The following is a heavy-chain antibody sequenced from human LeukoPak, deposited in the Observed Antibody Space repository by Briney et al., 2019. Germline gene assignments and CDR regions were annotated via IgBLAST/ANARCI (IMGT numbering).Heavy chain of an antibody. Sequence: PGGSLRLSCAASGFXFSSYWMTWVRQAPGKGLEWVANIKQDGSEKYYVDSVKGRFTISRDNAKNSLYLQMNSLGAEDTAVYYCARRGSSWYAAVYWGQGTLVTVSS. CDR2: IKQDGSEK. J-gene: IGHJ4*02. CDR1: GFXFSSYW. CDR3: ARRGSSWYAAVY. V-gene: IGHV3-7*02. D-gene: IGHD6-13*01.